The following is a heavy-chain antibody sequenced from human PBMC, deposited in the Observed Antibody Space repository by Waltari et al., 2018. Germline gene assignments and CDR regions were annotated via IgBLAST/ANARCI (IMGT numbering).Heavy chain of an antibody. Sequence: QVQLQESGPGLVKPSETLSLTCTVSGGSISSYYWSWIRQPPGKGLEWIGYIYYSGSTNYNPALKSRVTISVDTSKNQFSLKLSSVTAADTAVYYCARGDCSGGSCYPLGYWGQGTLVTVSS. J-gene: IGHJ4*02. D-gene: IGHD2-15*01. CDR3: ARGDCSGGSCYPLGY. CDR1: GGSISSYY. CDR2: IYYSGST. V-gene: IGHV4-59*01.